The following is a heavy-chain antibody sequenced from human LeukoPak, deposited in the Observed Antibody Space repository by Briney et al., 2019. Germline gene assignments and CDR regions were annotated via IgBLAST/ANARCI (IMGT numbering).Heavy chain of an antibody. V-gene: IGHV4-4*08. CDR2: IYTSGST. CDR1: GDSISGFY. Sequence: SETLSLTCTVSGDSISGFYWSWIRQAAGKGLEWIGHIYTSGSTNYNPSLKSRVTISVDTSKNQFSLKLSSVTAADTAVYYCARHPVPYRTSGCDYWGQGTLVIVSS. J-gene: IGHJ4*02. D-gene: IGHD1-26*01. CDR3: ARHPVPYRTSGCDY.